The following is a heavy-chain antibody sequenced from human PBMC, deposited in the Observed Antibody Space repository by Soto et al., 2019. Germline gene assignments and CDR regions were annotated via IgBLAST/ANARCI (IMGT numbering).Heavy chain of an antibody. V-gene: IGHV4-30-4*01. J-gene: IGHJ3*02. CDR1: GDSISSDNYF. Sequence: QVQLQESGPGLVKPSQTLSLICTVSGDSISSDNYFWSWIRQPPGQGLEWIGYISNLVTPYYNPSLESRVTLSLDTSKNRFSLDISSGTAAVTAVYYCAREVNVVALSDAFDIWGQGTMVTVPS. D-gene: IGHD2-8*01. CDR2: ISNLVTP. CDR3: AREVNVVALSDAFDI.